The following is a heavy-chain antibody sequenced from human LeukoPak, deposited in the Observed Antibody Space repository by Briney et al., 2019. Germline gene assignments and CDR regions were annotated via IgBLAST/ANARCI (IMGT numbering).Heavy chain of an antibody. J-gene: IGHJ4*02. V-gene: IGHV3-23*01. D-gene: IGHD6-13*01. CDR3: ARIGYSSSSLDY. CDR2: ISGSGGST. CDR1: GFTFSSHA. Sequence: GGSLRLSCAASGFTFSSHAMSWVRQAPGKGLEWVSAISGSGGSTYYADSVKGRFTISRDNAKNSVFLQMNSLRVEDTAVYFCARIGYSSSSLDYWGQGTLVTVSS.